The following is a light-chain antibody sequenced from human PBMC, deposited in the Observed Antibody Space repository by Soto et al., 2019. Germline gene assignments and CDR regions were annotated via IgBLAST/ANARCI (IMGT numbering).Light chain of an antibody. Sequence: QSVLTQPASVSGSPGQSITISCTGTSSDVGGYNYVSWYQQRPGKAPKLMIYEVSNRPSGVSNRFSGSKSGNTASLTISGLQAEDEADYYCSSYTSSSTPFVFGTGTKATVL. CDR3: SSYTSSSTPFV. CDR1: SSDVGGYNY. J-gene: IGLJ1*01. CDR2: EVS. V-gene: IGLV2-14*01.